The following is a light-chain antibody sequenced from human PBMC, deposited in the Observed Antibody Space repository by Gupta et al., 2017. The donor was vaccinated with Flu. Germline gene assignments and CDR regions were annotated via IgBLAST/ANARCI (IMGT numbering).Light chain of an antibody. J-gene: IGKJ2*01. CDR2: GAS. CDR1: QRVSSRY. Sequence: RTLSLSPRESATPSCSASQRVSSRYLTWYQQKPGQAPRLLIYGASSRDTGIPDRFSGSGSGTDFTLTISRLESEDFAVYYCQQDCSSAKTFGQGTKVEIK. CDR3: QQDCSSAKT. V-gene: IGKV3-20*01.